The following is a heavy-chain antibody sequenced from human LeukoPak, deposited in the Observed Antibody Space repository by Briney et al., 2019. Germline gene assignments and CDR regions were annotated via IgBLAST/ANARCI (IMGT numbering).Heavy chain of an antibody. V-gene: IGHV3-30*03. CDR2: ISYDGSNK. Sequence: AGGSLRLSCAASGFTFSSYGMHWVRQAPGKGLEWVAVISYDGSNKYYADSVKGRFTISRDNSKNTLYLQMNSLRAEDTAVYYCARDNDFWSGYFDYWGQGTLVTVSS. CDR1: GFTFSSYG. D-gene: IGHD3-3*01. CDR3: ARDNDFWSGYFDY. J-gene: IGHJ4*02.